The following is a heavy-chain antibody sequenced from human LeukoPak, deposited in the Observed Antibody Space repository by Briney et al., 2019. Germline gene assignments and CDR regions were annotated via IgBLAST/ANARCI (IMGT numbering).Heavy chain of an antibody. J-gene: IGHJ5*02. D-gene: IGHD3-10*01. V-gene: IGHV1-18*01. Sequence: GASVKGSCQVSGYTFPRHGIRWVRQAPGQGLEWMGWISAYNGNTNYAQELQGRVTMTTDTSTSTAYMELRSLRSDDTAVYYCARVLTMVRGAFNWFDPWGQGTLVTVSS. CDR2: ISAYNGNT. CDR3: ARVLTMVRGAFNWFDP. CDR1: GYTFPRHG.